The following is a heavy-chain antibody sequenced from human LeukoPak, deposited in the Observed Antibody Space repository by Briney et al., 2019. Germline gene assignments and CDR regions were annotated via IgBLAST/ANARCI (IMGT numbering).Heavy chain of an antibody. Sequence: SETLSLTCTVSGGSISSYYWSWIRQPPGKGLEWIGYIYYSGSTNYNPSLKSRVTISVDTSKNQFSLKLSSVNAADTAVYYCARDLDSSGWVDYWGQGTLVTVSS. V-gene: IGHV4-59*01. CDR2: IYYSGST. J-gene: IGHJ4*02. CDR1: GGSISSYY. CDR3: ARDLDSSGWVDY. D-gene: IGHD6-19*01.